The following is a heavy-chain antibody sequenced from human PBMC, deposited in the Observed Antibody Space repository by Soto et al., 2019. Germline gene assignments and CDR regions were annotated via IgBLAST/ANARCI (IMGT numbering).Heavy chain of an antibody. J-gene: IGHJ5*02. Sequence: SXRLACSASVFAFVDYYISWVRHAPGKGLEWVSYISSSGSTIYYADSVNGRFTISRDNAKNSLYLQMNSLRAEETAVYYSERFPSAFRSGYNWLDTWGQGTLVTVSS. D-gene: IGHD3-3*01. CDR1: VFAFVDYY. CDR2: ISSSGSTI. CDR3: ERFPSAFRSGYNWLDT. V-gene: IGHV3-11*01.